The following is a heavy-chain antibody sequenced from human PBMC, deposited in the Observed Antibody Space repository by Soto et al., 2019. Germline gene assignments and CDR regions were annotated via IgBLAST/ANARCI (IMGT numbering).Heavy chain of an antibody. CDR1: GGTFSSYA. D-gene: IGHD3-22*01. CDR3: ARGGAMIVGNLFEC. V-gene: IGHV1-69*01. CDR2: IIPIFGTA. Sequence: QVQLVQSGAEVKKPGSSVKVSCKASGGTFSSYAISWVRQAPGQGLEWMGGIIPIFGTANFAQKFQGRVTITADESTSTAYMELSSLRSEDTAVYYCARGGAMIVGNLFECWGQGTLVTVSS. J-gene: IGHJ4*02.